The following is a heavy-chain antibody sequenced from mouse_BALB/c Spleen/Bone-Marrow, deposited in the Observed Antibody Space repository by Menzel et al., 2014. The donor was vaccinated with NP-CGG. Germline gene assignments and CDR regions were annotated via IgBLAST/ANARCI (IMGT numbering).Heavy chain of an antibody. CDR2: IWAGGST. CDR1: GFSLTSYG. D-gene: IGHD2-3*01. V-gene: IGHV2-9*02. Sequence: VMLVESGPGLVAPSQSLSITCIVSGFSLTSYGVHWVRRPPGKGLEWLGVIWAGGSTNYNSALMSRLSISKGNSESQVFLKMNSLQTDDTAIYYCARDRGYYKAVGDYWGQGTTLTVSS. CDR3: ARDRGYYKAVGDY. J-gene: IGHJ2*01.